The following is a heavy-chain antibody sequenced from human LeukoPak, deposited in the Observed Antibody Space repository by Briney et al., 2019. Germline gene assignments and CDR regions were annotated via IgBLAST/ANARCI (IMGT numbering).Heavy chain of an antibody. J-gene: IGHJ4*02. CDR3: ARVGYSSSSIDY. D-gene: IGHD6-6*01. CDR2: INQDGSHI. V-gene: IGHV3-7*01. Sequence: GGSLRLSCAASGFTFSLYWMSWVRQAPGKGLEWVADINQDGSHIYYVDSMKGRFTISRDNAKSSLYLQMNGLRAEDTAVYYCARVGYSSSSIDYWGQGTLVTVSS. CDR1: GFTFSLYW.